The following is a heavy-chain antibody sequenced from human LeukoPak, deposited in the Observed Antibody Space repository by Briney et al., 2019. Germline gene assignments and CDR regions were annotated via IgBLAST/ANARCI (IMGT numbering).Heavy chain of an antibody. V-gene: IGHV3-74*01. J-gene: IGHJ3*02. CDR3: ARDKGVSQQLKRGGAFDI. CDR2: INTDGSST. D-gene: IGHD6-13*01. CDR1: GFTFSNYW. Sequence: GGSLRLSCAASGFTFSNYWMFWVRQVPGKGLVWVSRINTDGSSTTYADSVKGRFTISRDNAKNTLYLQMNSLRAEDTAVYYCARDKGVSQQLKRGGAFDIWGQGTMVTVSS.